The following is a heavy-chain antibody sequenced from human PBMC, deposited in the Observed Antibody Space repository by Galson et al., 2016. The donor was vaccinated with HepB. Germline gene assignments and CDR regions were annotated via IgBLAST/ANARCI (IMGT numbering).Heavy chain of an antibody. V-gene: IGHV3-49*03. D-gene: IGHD3-22*01. Sequence: SLRLSCAGSGFTFGDYAMNWFRQAPGKGLEWVAFIRSKTYGGTTKYAASVKGRFTISRHDSNSIAYLPMNSLKTEDTAEYYCTRSDYYGSSGPPGYWGQGTPVTVSS. CDR1: GFTFGDYA. CDR3: TRSDYYGSSGPPGY. J-gene: IGHJ4*02. CDR2: IRSKTYGGTT.